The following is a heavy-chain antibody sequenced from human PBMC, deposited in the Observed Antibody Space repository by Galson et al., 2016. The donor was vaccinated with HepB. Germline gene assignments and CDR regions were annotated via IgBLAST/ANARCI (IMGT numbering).Heavy chain of an antibody. V-gene: IGHV3-53*01. CDR3: ARAGGFLGWLPTPYYYGMDV. Sequence: SLRLSCAASGFTVSTNYITWVRQPPGKGLEWVSLIYSRGTTYYADSVEGRSTISRDNSKNTLYLQMNSLRVGDTAVYYCARAGGFLGWLPTPYYYGMDVWGPGTTVTVSS. D-gene: IGHD3-3*01. J-gene: IGHJ6*02. CDR1: GFTVSTNY. CDR2: IYSRGTT.